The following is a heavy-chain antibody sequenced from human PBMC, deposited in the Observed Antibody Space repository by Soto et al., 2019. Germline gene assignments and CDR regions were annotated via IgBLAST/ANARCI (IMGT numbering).Heavy chain of an antibody. CDR3: ARCYCISTSCYFWLDY. J-gene: IGHJ4*02. D-gene: IGHD2-2*01. V-gene: IGHV1-24*01. CDR2: FDPEDGKT. Sequence: ASVKVSCKVSGYTLTELSMHWVRQAPGKGLEWMGGFDPEDGKTKYSQKFQGRVTITRDTSTSTAYMELRSLRSEDTAVYYCARCYCISTSCYFWLDYWGQGTLVTVSS. CDR1: GYTLTELS.